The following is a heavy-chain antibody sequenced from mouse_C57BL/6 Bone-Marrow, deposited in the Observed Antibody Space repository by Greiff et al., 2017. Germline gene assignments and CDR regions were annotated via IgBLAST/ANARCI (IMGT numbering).Heavy chain of an antibody. D-gene: IGHD6-1*01. CDR3: ARRDPISSGGFAY. V-gene: IGHV1-52*01. J-gene: IGHJ3*01. CDR2: IDPSDSET. CDR1: GYTFTSYW. Sequence: VQLQQPGAELVRPGSSVKLSCKASGYTFTSYWMHWVKQRPIQGLEWIGNIDPSDSETHYNQKFKDKATLTVDKSSSPAYMQLSSLTSEDSAVYYCARRDPISSGGFAYWGQGTLVTVSA.